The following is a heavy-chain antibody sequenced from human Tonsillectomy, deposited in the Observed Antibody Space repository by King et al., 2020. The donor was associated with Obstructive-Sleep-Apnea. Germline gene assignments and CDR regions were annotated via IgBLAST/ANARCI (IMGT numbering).Heavy chain of an antibody. CDR2: IYYSGST. CDR1: GGSISSYY. J-gene: IGHJ5*02. CDR3: ARAPYGSGIIDWFDP. V-gene: IGHV4-59*01. Sequence: VQLQESGPGLVKPSETLSLTCTVSGGSISSYYWSWIRQPPGKGLEWIGYIYYSGSTNYNPSLKSRVTISVDTSKNQFSLKVSSVTAADTAVYYCARAPYGSGIIDWFDPWGQGTLVTVSS. D-gene: IGHD3-10*01.